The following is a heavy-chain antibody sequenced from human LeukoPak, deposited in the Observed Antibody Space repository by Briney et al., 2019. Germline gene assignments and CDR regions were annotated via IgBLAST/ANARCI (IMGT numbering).Heavy chain of an antibody. CDR3: ARAHGVAATEYYFDY. CDR1: GFTFSSYS. CDR2: ISSSSSYI. D-gene: IGHD2-15*01. V-gene: IGHV3-21*01. J-gene: IGHJ4*02. Sequence: GGSLRLSCAASGFTFSSYSMNWVRQAPGKGLEWVSSISSSSSYIYYADSVKGRFTISRDNAKNSLYLQMNSLRAEDTAVYYCARAHGVAATEYYFDYWGQGTLVTVSS.